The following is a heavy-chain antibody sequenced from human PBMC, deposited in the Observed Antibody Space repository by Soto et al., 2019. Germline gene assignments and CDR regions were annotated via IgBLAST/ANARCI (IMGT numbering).Heavy chain of an antibody. CDR1: GFTFSSYA. V-gene: IGHV3-23*01. D-gene: IGHD4-17*01. J-gene: IGHJ6*03. CDR3: ANYPPTVPADYYYMDV. Sequence: PGGSLRLSCAASGFTFSSYAMSWVRQAPGKGLEWVSAISGSGGSTYYADSVKGRFTISRDNSKNTLYLQMNSLRAEDTAVYYCANYPPTVPADYYYMDVWGKGTTVTVSS. CDR2: ISGSGGST.